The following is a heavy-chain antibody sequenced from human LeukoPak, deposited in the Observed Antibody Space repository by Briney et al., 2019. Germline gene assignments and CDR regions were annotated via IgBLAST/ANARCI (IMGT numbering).Heavy chain of an antibody. J-gene: IGHJ4*02. D-gene: IGHD1-7*01. CDR3: ARGRPELDDY. CDR2: IYSRGST. CDR1: GGSISSSNYY. V-gene: IGHV4-39*01. Sequence: KPSETLSLTCIVSGGSISSSNYYWGWIRQSPGKGLEWIGSIYSRGSTYYNSSLKSRVTITVDTSKNQFSLKLSSVTAADTAVYYCARGRPELDDYWGQGTLVTVSS.